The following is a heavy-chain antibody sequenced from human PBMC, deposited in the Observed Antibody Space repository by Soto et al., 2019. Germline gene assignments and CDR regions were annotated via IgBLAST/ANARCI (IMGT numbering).Heavy chain of an antibody. CDR1: GFTFSSYA. CDR3: ARDLLRVFDY. Sequence: ESGGGVVQPGRSLRLSCAASGFTFSSYAMHWVRQAPGKGLEWVAVISYDGSNKYYADSVKGRFTISRDNSKNTLYLQMNSLRAEDTAVYYCARDLLRVFDYWGQGTLVTVSS. CDR2: ISYDGSNK. J-gene: IGHJ4*02. V-gene: IGHV3-30-3*01. D-gene: IGHD1-26*01.